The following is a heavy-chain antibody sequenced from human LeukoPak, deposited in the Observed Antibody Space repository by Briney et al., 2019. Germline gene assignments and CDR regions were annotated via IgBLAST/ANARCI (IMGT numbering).Heavy chain of an antibody. V-gene: IGHV3-7*01. CDR1: GFTFSSYW. J-gene: IGHJ4*02. CDR3: ARGAGYCTNGVCLNYFDY. D-gene: IGHD2-8*01. CDR2: IKQDGSEK. Sequence: GGSLRLSCAASGFTFSSYWMSWVRQAPGKGLEWVANIKQDGSEKYYVDSVKGRFTISRDNAKNSLYLQMNSLRAEDTAVYYCARGAGYCTNGVCLNYFDYWGQGTLDTVSS.